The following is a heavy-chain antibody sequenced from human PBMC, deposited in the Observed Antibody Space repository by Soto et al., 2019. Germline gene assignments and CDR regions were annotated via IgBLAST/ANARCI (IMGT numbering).Heavy chain of an antibody. CDR2: IIPIFGTA. Sequence: SVKVSCKASGGTFSSYAITWVRQAPGQGLEWMGGIIPIFGTANYAQKFQARVTITADESTSTAYMELSSLRSGDTAVYYCARDRGPSSGYYPYWFDPWGQGTLVTVSS. V-gene: IGHV1-69*13. D-gene: IGHD3-22*01. CDR3: ARDRGPSSGYYPYWFDP. CDR1: GGTFSSYA. J-gene: IGHJ5*02.